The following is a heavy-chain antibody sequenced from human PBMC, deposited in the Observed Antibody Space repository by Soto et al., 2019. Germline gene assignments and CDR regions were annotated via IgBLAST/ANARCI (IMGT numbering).Heavy chain of an antibody. V-gene: IGHV1-18*01. Sequence: ASVKVSCKASGYTFTSSGISWVRQAPVQGLEWMGWISTDNGNTNHTKYLQARDSMTTDKSTNTAYMDVRSVRSDDTAVYYCARDQGITTFGVYSMYYYGMDVWGQGTTVTVSS. CDR2: ISTDNGNT. CDR3: ARDQGITTFGVYSMYYYGMDV. CDR1: GYTFTSSG. D-gene: IGHD3-3*01. J-gene: IGHJ6*02.